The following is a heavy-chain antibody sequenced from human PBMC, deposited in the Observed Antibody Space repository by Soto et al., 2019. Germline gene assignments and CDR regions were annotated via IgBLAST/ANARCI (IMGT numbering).Heavy chain of an antibody. CDR2: IKQDGSEK. Sequence: EVQLVESGGGLVQPGGSLRLSCAASGFTFSSYWMSWVRQAPGKGLEWVANIKQDGSEKYYVDSVKGRFTIPKDTAKNSLYLQMNSLRGEDTAVYYCARVYSGYDLGPYAFDMWCQGTMVTVSS. D-gene: IGHD5-12*01. CDR1: GFTFSSYW. CDR3: ARVYSGYDLGPYAFDM. J-gene: IGHJ3*02. V-gene: IGHV3-7*01.